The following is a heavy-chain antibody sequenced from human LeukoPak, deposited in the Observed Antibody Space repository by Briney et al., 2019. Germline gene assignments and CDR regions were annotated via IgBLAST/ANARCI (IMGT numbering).Heavy chain of an antibody. Sequence: SVKVSCKASGGTFSSYAISWVRQAPGQGLEWMGRIIPIFGTANYAQKFQGRVTITTDEPTSTAYMELSSLRSEDTAVYYCANGYSSGWYFDYWGQGTLVTVSS. CDR1: GGTFSSYA. CDR2: IIPIFGTA. V-gene: IGHV1-69*05. D-gene: IGHD6-19*01. J-gene: IGHJ4*02. CDR3: ANGYSSGWYFDY.